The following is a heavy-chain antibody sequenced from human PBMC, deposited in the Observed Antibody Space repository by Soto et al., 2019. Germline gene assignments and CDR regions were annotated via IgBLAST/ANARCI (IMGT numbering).Heavy chain of an antibody. CDR2: IRSKAYGGTT. CDR1: GFTFGDYA. V-gene: IGHV3-49*03. CDR3: TRDDRQGDDFWSGYSFDY. J-gene: IGHJ4*02. Sequence: EVQLVESGGGLVQPGRSLRLSCTASGFTFGDYAMSWFRQAPGKGLEWVGFIRSKAYGGTTEYAASVKGRFTISRDDSKSIAYLQMNSLKTEDTAVYYCTRDDRQGDDFWSGYSFDYWGQGTLVTVSS. D-gene: IGHD3-3*01.